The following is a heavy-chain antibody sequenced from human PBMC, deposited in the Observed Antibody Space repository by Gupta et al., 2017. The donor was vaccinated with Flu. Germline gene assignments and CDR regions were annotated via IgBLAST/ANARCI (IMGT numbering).Heavy chain of an antibody. CDR3: TRLGGFTVGYNWFDP. CDR2: TDHSGGT. D-gene: IGHD4-4*01. Sequence: SGSYWSWIRQPPGKGPEWIGETDHSGGTNYNPSIKSRVTMSVDTSKNQFSLNLYSVTAADTAIYYCTRLGGFTVGYNWFDPWGQGTLVTVSS. CDR1: SGSY. V-gene: IGHV4-34*01. J-gene: IGHJ5*02.